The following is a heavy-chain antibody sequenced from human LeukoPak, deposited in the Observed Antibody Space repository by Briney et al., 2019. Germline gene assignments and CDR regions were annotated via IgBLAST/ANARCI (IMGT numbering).Heavy chain of an antibody. J-gene: IGHJ6*03. CDR3: AKGPHYGDYIFNYYYYYMDV. CDR1: GFTFSSYG. Sequence: AGGSLRLSCAASGFTFSSYGMSWVRQAPGKGLEWVSAISGSGGSTYYADSVKGRFTISRDNSKNTLYLQMNSLRAEDTAVYYCAKGPHYGDYIFNYYYYYMDVWGKGTTVTISS. D-gene: IGHD4-17*01. CDR2: ISGSGGST. V-gene: IGHV3-23*01.